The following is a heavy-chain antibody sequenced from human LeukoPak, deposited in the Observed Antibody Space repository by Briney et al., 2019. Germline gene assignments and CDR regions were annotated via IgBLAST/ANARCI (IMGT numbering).Heavy chain of an antibody. D-gene: IGHD4-11*01. V-gene: IGHV1-2*02. CDR2: ISPNSGAT. Sequence: ASVKVSCKSSGYTFTAYYIHWVRQAPGQGLEWMGWISPNSGATNCAQTFQGRITMTRDTSISTAFMELSRLKSDDMAVYYCARGDTDYTNLTPFDYWGQGTLVTVSS. CDR3: ARGDTDYTNLTPFDY. CDR1: GYTFTAYY. J-gene: IGHJ4*02.